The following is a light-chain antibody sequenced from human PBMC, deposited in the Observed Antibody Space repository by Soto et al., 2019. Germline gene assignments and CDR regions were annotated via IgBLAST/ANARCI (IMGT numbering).Light chain of an antibody. V-gene: IGKV3D-20*01. Sequence: EIVLTQSTATLSLSPGDRATLSCGASQSVSSSYVAWYQQKAGLAPRLLIYDGSSRASGIPDRFSGSGSGTDFTLTIGRLEPEDFAVYYCQQYDNSAPLSFGGGTKVEMK. CDR2: DGS. J-gene: IGKJ4*01. CDR1: QSVSSSY. CDR3: QQYDNSAPLS.